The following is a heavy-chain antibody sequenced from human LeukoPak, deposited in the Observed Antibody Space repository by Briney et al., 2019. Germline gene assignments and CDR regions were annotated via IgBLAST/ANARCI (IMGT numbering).Heavy chain of an antibody. V-gene: IGHV3-33*01. CDR1: GFIFSSYG. CDR3: ARTYYYDSSGYYPVDY. CDR2: IWYDGSNK. J-gene: IGHJ4*02. Sequence: HPGRSLRLSCAASGFIFSSYGMHWVRQAPGKGLEWVAVIWYDGSNKYYADSVKGRFTIYRDNSKNTLYLQMNSLRAEDTAVYYCARTYYYDSSGYYPVDYWGQGTLVTVSS. D-gene: IGHD3-22*01.